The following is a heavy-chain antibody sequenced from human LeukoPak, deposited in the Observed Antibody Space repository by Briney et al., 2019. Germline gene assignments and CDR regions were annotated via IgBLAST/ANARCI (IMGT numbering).Heavy chain of an antibody. CDR3: ARLFSDTYHRYFDL. Sequence: GGSLRLSCAASGFIVSDHYMDWVRQAPGKGLEWVGRTRNKPNSYTTEYAASVKGRFTISRDDSKDLVYLQMSSLKTEDTAVYYCARLFSDTYHRYFDLWGRGTLVTVSS. J-gene: IGHJ2*01. V-gene: IGHV3-72*01. CDR1: GFIVSDHY. D-gene: IGHD2-21*01. CDR2: TRNKPNSYTT.